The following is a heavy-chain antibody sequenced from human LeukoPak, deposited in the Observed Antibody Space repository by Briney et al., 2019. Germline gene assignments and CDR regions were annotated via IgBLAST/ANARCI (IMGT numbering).Heavy chain of an antibody. Sequence: GASVKVSCKASGYTFTGYYLHWVRQAPGQGLGWMGWINPNTGGTNYAQKFQGRVTMTRDTSISTAYMEVTRLRSDDTAVYYCARALVPAAQRLSSWGQGTLVTVS. CDR2: INPNTGGT. D-gene: IGHD2-2*01. J-gene: IGHJ5*02. V-gene: IGHV1-2*02. CDR1: GYTFTGYY. CDR3: ARALVPAAQRLSS.